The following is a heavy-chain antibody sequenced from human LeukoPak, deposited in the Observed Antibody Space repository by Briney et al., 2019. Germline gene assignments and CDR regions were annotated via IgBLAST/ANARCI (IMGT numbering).Heavy chain of an antibody. V-gene: IGHV4-34*01. CDR3: ARGQSVGGGSCYRGCWFDP. Sequence: PSETLSLTCAVYGGSFSGYYWSWIRQPPGKGLEWIGEINHSGSTNYNPSLKSRVTISVDTSKNQFSLKLSSVTAADTAVYYCARGQSVGGGSCYRGCWFDPWGQGTLVTVSS. CDR1: GGSFSGYY. D-gene: IGHD2-15*01. CDR2: INHSGST. J-gene: IGHJ5*02.